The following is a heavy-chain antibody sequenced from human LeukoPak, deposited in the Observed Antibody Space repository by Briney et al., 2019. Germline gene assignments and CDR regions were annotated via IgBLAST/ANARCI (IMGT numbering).Heavy chain of an antibody. J-gene: IGHJ4*02. CDR3: ARDFDSSWYYFDY. CDR1: GYTFTGYY. CDR2: INPNSGDT. V-gene: IGHV1-2*04. Sequence: ASVKVSCKASGYTFTGYYMHWVRQAPGQGLEWMGWINPNSGDTNYAQKFQGWVTMTRDTSISTAYMELSRLRSDDTAVYYCARDFDSSWYYFDYWGQGTLVTVSS. D-gene: IGHD6-13*01.